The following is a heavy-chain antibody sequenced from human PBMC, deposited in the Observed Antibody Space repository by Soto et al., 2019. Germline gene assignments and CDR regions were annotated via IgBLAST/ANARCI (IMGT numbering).Heavy chain of an antibody. CDR2: IRSGGSAT. CDR3: VRDVNWGFDS. D-gene: IGHD7-27*01. CDR1: GFNFDTVP. Sequence: EVQLVESGGGLVHPGGSLKLSCAASGFNFDTVPMNWVRQAPGKGLEWVSNIRSGGSATSYADSVKGRFTISRDNGKNSLYLQMNSLRDEDTAVYFCVRDVNWGFDSWGQGTLVTVSS. V-gene: IGHV3-48*02. J-gene: IGHJ5*01.